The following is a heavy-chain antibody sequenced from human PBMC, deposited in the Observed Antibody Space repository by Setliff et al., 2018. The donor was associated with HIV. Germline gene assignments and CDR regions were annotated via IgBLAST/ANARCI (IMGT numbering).Heavy chain of an antibody. J-gene: IGHJ4*02. CDR3: VRHPREEPQRNYKFDS. CDR1: GGSLSGDY. V-gene: IGHV4-4*09. CDR2: IHTRGSI. Sequence: SETLSLTCTVSGGSLSGDYWSWIRQSPGKGLEWIGYIHTRGSINYIPSLKTRATVSLDTSKNQFFLRLTSVTAADAAIYYCVRHPREEPQRNYKFDSWGQGMLVTVSS. D-gene: IGHD1-7*01.